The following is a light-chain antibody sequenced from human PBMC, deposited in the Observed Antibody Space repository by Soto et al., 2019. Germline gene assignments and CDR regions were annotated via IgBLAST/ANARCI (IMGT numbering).Light chain of an antibody. CDR1: SSDVGGYNY. V-gene: IGLV2-14*01. CDR2: DVS. Sequence: SVLTQPAYVSGSPGQSITIFCTGTSSDVGGYNYVSWYQQHPGKAPKLMIYDVSNRPSGGSNRFSGSKSGNTASLTISGLQAEDEADYYCSSYTSSSTLDYVFGTGTKVTVL. CDR3: SSYTSSSTLDYV. J-gene: IGLJ1*01.